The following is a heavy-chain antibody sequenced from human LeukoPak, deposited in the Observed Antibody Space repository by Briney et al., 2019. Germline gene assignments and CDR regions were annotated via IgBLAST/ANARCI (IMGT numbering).Heavy chain of an antibody. V-gene: IGHV1-2*02. CDR1: GYTFTGYY. Sequence: GASVKASCKASGYTFTGYYMHWVRQAPGQGLEWMGWINPNSGGTNYAQKFQGRVTMTRDTSISTAYMELSRLRSDDTAVYYCARIPGDSGYDYGSLDYWGQGTPVTVSS. CDR2: INPNSGGT. J-gene: IGHJ4*02. CDR3: ARIPGDSGYDYGSLDY. D-gene: IGHD5-12*01.